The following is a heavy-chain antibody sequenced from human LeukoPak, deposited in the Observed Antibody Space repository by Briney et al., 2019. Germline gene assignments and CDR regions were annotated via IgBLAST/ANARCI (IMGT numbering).Heavy chain of an antibody. D-gene: IGHD3-22*01. V-gene: IGHV3-21*01. CDR3: ARVASYYDSSGYYDY. Sequence: GGSLRLSCAASGFTFSSYSMNWVRQAPGKGLEWVSSISSSSYIYYADSVKGRFTISRDNAKNSLYLQMNSLRAEDTAVYYCARVASYYDSSGYYDYWGQGTLVTVSS. CDR1: GFTFSSYS. CDR2: ISSSSYI. J-gene: IGHJ4*02.